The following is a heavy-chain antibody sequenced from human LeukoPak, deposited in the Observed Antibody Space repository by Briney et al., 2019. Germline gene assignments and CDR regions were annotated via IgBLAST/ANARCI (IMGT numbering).Heavy chain of an antibody. CDR2: IIPIFGTA. CDR3: ARYGGSSYYFDY. D-gene: IGHD6-6*01. CDR1: GGTFSSYA. V-gene: IGHV1-69*13. J-gene: IGHJ4*02. Sequence: GASVKVSCKASGGTFSSYAISWVRQAPRQGLEWMGGIIPIFGTANYAQKFQGRVTITADESTSTAYMELSSLRSEDTAVYYCARYGGSSYYFDYWGQGTLVTVSS.